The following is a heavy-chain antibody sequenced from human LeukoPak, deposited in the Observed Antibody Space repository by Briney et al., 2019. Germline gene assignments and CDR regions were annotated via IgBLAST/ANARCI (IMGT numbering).Heavy chain of an antibody. CDR3: GRKSANRKTSEFDY. CDR1: GYTFTSYY. Sequence: ASVTVSCKTSGYTFTSYYMNWVRQAPGQGLEWMGWIHPNSGGIKYAQKFQGRVTMTRDTSISTAYMELSGLTSDDTAVYYCGRKSANRKTSEFDYWGQGTLVTVSS. D-gene: IGHD1-14*01. V-gene: IGHV1-2*02. CDR2: IHPNSGGI. J-gene: IGHJ4*02.